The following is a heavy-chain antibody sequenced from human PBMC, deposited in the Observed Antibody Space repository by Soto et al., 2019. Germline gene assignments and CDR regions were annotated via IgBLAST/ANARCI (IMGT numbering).Heavy chain of an antibody. CDR1: GGSFSGYY. Sequence: PSETLSLTCAVYGGSFSGYYWSWIRQPPGKGLEWIGEINHSGSTNYNPPLKSRVTISVDTSKNQFSLKLSSVTAADTAVYYCARVWVGAIYYYYYGMDVWGQGTTVTVSS. CDR3: ARVWVGAIYYYYYGMDV. D-gene: IGHD1-26*01. V-gene: IGHV4-34*01. J-gene: IGHJ6*02. CDR2: INHSGST.